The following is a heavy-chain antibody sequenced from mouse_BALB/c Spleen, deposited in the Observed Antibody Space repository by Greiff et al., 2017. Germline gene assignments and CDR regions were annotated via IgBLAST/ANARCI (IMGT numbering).Heavy chain of an antibody. CDR2: IWGDGST. Sequence: VQLQQSGPGLVAPSQCLSITCTVSGFSLTGYGVNWVRQPPGKGLEWLGMIWGDGSTDYNSALKSRLSISKDNSKSQVFLKRNSLQTDDTARYYCDRGDSGFADWGQGTLVTVSA. CDR1: GFSLTGYG. CDR3: DRGDSGFAD. J-gene: IGHJ3*01. V-gene: IGHV2-6-7*01.